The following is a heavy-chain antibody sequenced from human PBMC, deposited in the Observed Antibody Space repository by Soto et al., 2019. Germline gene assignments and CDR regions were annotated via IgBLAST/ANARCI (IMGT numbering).Heavy chain of an antibody. CDR2: IYYSGST. CDR1: GGSISSYY. CDR3: ARVPPYGSGSYYDY. D-gene: IGHD3-10*01. Sequence: SETLSLTCTVSGGSISSYYWSWIRQPPGKGLEWIGYIYYSGSTNYNPSLKSRVTISVDTSKNQFSLKLSSVTAADTAVYYCARVPPYGSGSYYDYWGQGTLVTVSS. V-gene: IGHV4-59*01. J-gene: IGHJ4*02.